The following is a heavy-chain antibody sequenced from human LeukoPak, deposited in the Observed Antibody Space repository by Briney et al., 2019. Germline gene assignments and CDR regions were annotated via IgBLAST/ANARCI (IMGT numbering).Heavy chain of an antibody. CDR3: ARDQGYYDSSGLYYYYGMDV. Sequence: SETLSLTCAVYGGYFSGYYWSWIRQPPGKGLEWIGEINHSGSTNYNPSLKSRVTISVDTSKNQFSLKLSSVTAADTAVYYCARDQGYYDSSGLYYYYGMDVWGQGTTVTVSS. CDR2: INHSGST. D-gene: IGHD3-22*01. V-gene: IGHV4-34*01. J-gene: IGHJ6*02. CDR1: GGYFSGYY.